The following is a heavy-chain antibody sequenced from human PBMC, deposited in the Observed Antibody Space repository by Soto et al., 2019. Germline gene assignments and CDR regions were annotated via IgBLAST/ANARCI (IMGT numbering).Heavy chain of an antibody. D-gene: IGHD6-13*01. Sequence: GSLRLSCSASGFTFSSYAMHWVRQAPGKGLEYVSAISSNGGSTYYADSVKGRFTISRDNSKNTLYLQMSSLRAEDTAVYYCVKGLVGIAAAEVLDPWGQGTLVTVSS. V-gene: IGHV3-64D*08. CDR2: ISSNGGST. CDR3: VKGLVGIAAAEVLDP. J-gene: IGHJ5*02. CDR1: GFTFSSYA.